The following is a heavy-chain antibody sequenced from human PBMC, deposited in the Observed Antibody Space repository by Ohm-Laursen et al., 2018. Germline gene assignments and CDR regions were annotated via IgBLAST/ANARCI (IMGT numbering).Heavy chain of an antibody. V-gene: IGHV1-2*02. CDR1: GYTFTAYY. CDR2: IKPNSGGT. J-gene: IGHJ3*02. Sequence: GASVKVSCKTSGYTFTAYYMHWVRQAPGQGLEWMGWIKPNSGGTNYAQKFQGRVTMTRNTSISTAYMELSSLRSEDTAVYYCARTHSSGWYTDAFDIWGQGTMVTVSS. D-gene: IGHD6-19*01. CDR3: ARTHSSGWYTDAFDI.